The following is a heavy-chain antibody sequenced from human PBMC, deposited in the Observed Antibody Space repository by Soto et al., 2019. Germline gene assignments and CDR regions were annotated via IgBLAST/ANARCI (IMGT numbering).Heavy chain of an antibody. J-gene: IGHJ4*02. CDR1: GFTFSSYG. D-gene: IGHD3-10*01. V-gene: IGHV3-33*01. CDR3: ARAGLWFGELKYYFDY. Sequence: QVQLVESGGGVVQPGRSLRLSCAASGFTFSSYGMHWVRQAPGKGLEWVAVIWYDGSNKYYADSVKGRFTISRDNSKNTLYLQMNSLRAEDTAVYYCARAGLWFGELKYYFDYWGQGTLVTVSS. CDR2: IWYDGSNK.